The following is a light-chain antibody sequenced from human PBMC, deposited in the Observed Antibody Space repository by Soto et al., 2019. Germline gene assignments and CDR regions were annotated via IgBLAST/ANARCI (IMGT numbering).Light chain of an antibody. J-gene: IGKJ2*01. Sequence: DIQMTQSPSSLSASVGDRVTITCQASQDISNYLNWYQQKPGKAPKLLIYDASNLETGVPSRFSGSGSGTDFTFTISSLQPEDIATYYCQHRETFGQGTKLEIK. CDR3: QHRET. V-gene: IGKV1-33*01. CDR2: DAS. CDR1: QDISNY.